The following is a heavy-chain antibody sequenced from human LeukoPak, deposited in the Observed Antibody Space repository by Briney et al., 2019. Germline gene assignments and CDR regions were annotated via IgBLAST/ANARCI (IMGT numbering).Heavy chain of an antibody. CDR1: GFTFSSYR. CDR2: IRYDGSNK. D-gene: IGHD3-10*01. J-gene: IGHJ6*03. CDR3: AKSEVTDYYYMDV. V-gene: IGHV3-30*02. Sequence: NPGGSLRLSCAASGFTFSSYRMSWVRQAPGKGLEWVAFIRYDGSNKYYADSVKGRFTISRGSSKSTLYLQMNSLRAEDTAVYYCAKSEVTDYYYMDVWGKGTTVTVSS.